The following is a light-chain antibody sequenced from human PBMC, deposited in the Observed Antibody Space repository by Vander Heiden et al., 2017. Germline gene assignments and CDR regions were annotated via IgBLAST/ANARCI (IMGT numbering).Light chain of an antibody. V-gene: IGKV3-15*01. Sequence: IVMTQSPATLSVSPGERATLSCMASQSISSNLAWYQHKRGQAPSLLIYAASTRATGVPARFSGSGSGTEFTLTISSLQSEDFAVYYCQHYNNYWTFGQGTRVEMK. J-gene: IGKJ1*01. CDR2: AAS. CDR3: QHYNNYWT. CDR1: QSISSN.